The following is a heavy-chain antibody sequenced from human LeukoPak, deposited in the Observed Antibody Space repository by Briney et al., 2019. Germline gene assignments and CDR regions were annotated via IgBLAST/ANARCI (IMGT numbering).Heavy chain of an antibody. CDR1: GGTFSSYA. D-gene: IGHD6-13*01. CDR3: ACQKRLYSSRWGRADWFDP. Sequence: GSSVKVSCKASGGTFSSYAISWVRQAPGQGLEWMGGIIPIFGTANYAQKFQGRVTITTDESTSTAYMELSSLRSEDTAVYYCACQKRLYSSRWGRADWFDPWGQGTLVTVSS. CDR2: IIPIFGTA. J-gene: IGHJ5*02. V-gene: IGHV1-69*05.